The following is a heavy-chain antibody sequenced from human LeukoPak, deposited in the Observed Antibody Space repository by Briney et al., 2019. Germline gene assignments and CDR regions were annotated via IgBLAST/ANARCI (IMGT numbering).Heavy chain of an antibody. V-gene: IGHV1-24*01. Sequence: ASVKVSCKVSGYTLTELSMHWVRQAPGKGLEWMGGFDPEDGETIYAQKFQGRVTMTEDTSTDTAYMELSSLRSEDTAVYYCATGSPAAKGAYYHYYYMDVWGKGTTVTVSS. CDR1: GYTLTELS. J-gene: IGHJ6*03. CDR2: FDPEDGET. CDR3: ATGSPAAKGAYYHYYYMDV. D-gene: IGHD2-2*01.